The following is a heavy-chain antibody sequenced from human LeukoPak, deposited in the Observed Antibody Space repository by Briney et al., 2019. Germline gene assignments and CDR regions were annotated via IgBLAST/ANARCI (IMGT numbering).Heavy chain of an antibody. CDR1: GYTFTSYA. J-gene: IGHJ4*02. CDR2: ISAGNGNT. CDR3: AREGGYSYGYGNDY. Sequence: GASVKVSCKASGYTFTSYAMHWVRQAPGQRLEWMGWISAGNGNTKYSQKFQGRVTITRDTSASTAYMELSSLRSEDTAVYYCAREGGYSYGYGNDYWGQGTLVTVSS. V-gene: IGHV1-3*01. D-gene: IGHD5-18*01.